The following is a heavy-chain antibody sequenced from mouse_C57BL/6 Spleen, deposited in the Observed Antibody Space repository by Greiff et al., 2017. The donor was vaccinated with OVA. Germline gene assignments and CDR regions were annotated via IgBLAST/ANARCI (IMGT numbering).Heavy chain of an antibody. V-gene: IGHV1-64*01. CDR2: IHPNSGST. CDR1: GYTFTSYW. CDR3: ESYYGSSHHYYAMDY. D-gene: IGHD1-1*01. J-gene: IGHJ4*01. Sequence: VQLQQPGAELVKPGASVKLSCKASGYTFTSYWMHWVKQRPGQGLEWIGMIHPNSGSTNYNEKFKSKATMTVDKSSSTAYMQLSSLTSEDSAVYYCESYYGSSHHYYAMDYWGQGTSVTVSS.